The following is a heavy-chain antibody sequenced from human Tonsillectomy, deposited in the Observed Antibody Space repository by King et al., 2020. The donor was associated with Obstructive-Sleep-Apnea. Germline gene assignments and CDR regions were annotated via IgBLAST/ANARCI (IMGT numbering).Heavy chain of an antibody. V-gene: IGHV4-39*07. Sequence: QLQESGPGLVKPSETLSLTCTVSGASISSSGFYWGWIRQPPGKGLEWVGSIYYNGHTFHNPSLTSRLTISLDTSKNQFSLRLSSVTAADPAVYYCVRILTTVTTDQTWGQGTLVTVSS. CDR3: VRILTTVTTDQT. CDR2: IYYNGHT. D-gene: IGHD4-17*01. J-gene: IGHJ5*02. CDR1: GASISSSGFY.